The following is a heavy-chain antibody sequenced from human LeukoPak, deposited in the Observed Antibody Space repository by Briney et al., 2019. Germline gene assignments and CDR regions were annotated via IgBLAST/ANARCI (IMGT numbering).Heavy chain of an antibody. CDR1: GFTSSDYW. J-gene: IGHJ4*02. CDR3: WPGGRASDY. Sequence: PGGSLRLSCAASGFTSSDYWMNWVRQAPGKGLEWVANIKQDGSEKYYMDSVRGRFTISRDNAKNSLYLQMNSLRAEDTAVYYCWPGGRASDYWGQGTLVTVSS. CDR2: IKQDGSEK. V-gene: IGHV3-7*01. D-gene: IGHD3-16*01.